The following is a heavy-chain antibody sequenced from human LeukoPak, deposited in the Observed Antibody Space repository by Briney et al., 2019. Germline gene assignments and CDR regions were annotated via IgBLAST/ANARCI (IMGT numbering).Heavy chain of an antibody. CDR3: AREKSDIVVVPAAPSFSDY. D-gene: IGHD2-2*01. Sequence: GGSLRLSCAASGFTFSSYAMSWVRQAPGKGLEWVSSISSSSSYIYYADSVKGRFTISRDNAKNSLYLQMNSLRAEDTAVYYCAREKSDIVVVPAAPSFSDYWGQGTLVTVSS. CDR1: GFTFSSYA. J-gene: IGHJ4*02. CDR2: ISSSSSYI. V-gene: IGHV3-21*01.